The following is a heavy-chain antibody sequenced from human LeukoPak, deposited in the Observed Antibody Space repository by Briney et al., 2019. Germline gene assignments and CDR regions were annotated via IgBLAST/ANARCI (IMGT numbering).Heavy chain of an antibody. CDR3: ARSNAQWLTRGAFDI. CDR2: IYHSGST. J-gene: IGHJ3*02. CDR1: GGSISSGGYY. D-gene: IGHD6-19*01. V-gene: IGHV4-30-2*01. Sequence: PSQTLSLTCTVSGGSISSGGYYWSWIRQPPGKGLEWIGYIYHSGSTYYNPSLKSRVTISVDTSKNQFSLKLSSVTAADTAVYYCARSNAQWLTRGAFDIWGQGTMVTVSS.